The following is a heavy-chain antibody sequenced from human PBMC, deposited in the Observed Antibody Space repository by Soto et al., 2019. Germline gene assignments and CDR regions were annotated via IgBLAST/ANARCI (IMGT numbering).Heavy chain of an antibody. CDR3: ARARDTPEHNHCMGV. CDR2: INPSGGST. CDR1: GYTFVNYY. D-gene: IGHD1-1*01. J-gene: IGHJ6*02. Sequence: QVQLVQSGAEVKKPGASVKVSCKASGYTFVNYYIHWVRQAPGQGLEWMGLINPSGGSTTYAQRFQRRLTMTRDTSTSTVYMDLSSLRSEDTAVYYCARARDTPEHNHCMGVWGQGTTVTVSS. V-gene: IGHV1-46*01.